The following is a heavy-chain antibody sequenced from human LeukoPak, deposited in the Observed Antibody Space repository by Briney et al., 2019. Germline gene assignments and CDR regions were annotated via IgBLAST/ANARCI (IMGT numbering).Heavy chain of an antibody. CDR2: IYPRDGST. Sequence: ASVKVSCKASGYTFTSNYIHWVQQAPGQGLEWMGMIYPRDGSTSYARKFQGRVTVTRDTSTSTVHMELSGLRSEDTAVYYCARDQEGFDYWGQGTLVTVSS. CDR1: GYTFTSNY. V-gene: IGHV1-46*01. J-gene: IGHJ4*02. CDR3: ARDQEGFDY.